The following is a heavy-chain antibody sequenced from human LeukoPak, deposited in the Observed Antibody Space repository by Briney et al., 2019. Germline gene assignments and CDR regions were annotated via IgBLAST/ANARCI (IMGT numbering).Heavy chain of an antibody. Sequence: KPGGSLRLSCAASGFTFSSYSMNWVRQAPGKGLEWVSSISSSSSYIYYADSVKGRFTISRDNAKNSLYLQMNSLRAEDTAVYYCARDPKLCSGGSCYNWFGPWGQGTLVTVSS. D-gene: IGHD2-15*01. V-gene: IGHV3-21*01. CDR2: ISSSSSYI. CDR3: ARDPKLCSGGSCYNWFGP. J-gene: IGHJ5*02. CDR1: GFTFSSYS.